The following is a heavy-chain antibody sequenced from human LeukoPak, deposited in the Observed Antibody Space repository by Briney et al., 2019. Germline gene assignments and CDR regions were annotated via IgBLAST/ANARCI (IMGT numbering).Heavy chain of an antibody. Sequence: SVKVSCKASGRTFSSYTISWVRQAPGQGLEWMGRIIPILGIANYAQKFQGRVTITADKSTSTAYMELSSLRSEDTAVYYCARGRPSPYDAFDIWGQGTMVTVSS. CDR1: GRTFSSYT. CDR2: IIPILGIA. J-gene: IGHJ3*02. V-gene: IGHV1-69*02. CDR3: ARGRPSPYDAFDI.